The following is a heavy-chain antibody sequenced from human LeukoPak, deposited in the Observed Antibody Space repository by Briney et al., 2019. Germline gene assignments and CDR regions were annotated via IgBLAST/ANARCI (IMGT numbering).Heavy chain of an antibody. CDR1: GFTFSSYG. CDR3: AKEGYYYDSSGYNYYYGMDV. V-gene: IGHV3-30*18. J-gene: IGHJ6*02. Sequence: GRSLRLSCAASGFTFSSYGMHWVRQAPGKGLEWVAVISYDGSNKYYADSVKGRFTISRDNSKNTLYLQTNSLRAEDTAVYYCAKEGYYYDSSGYNYYYGMDVWGQGTTVTVSS. D-gene: IGHD3-22*01. CDR2: ISYDGSNK.